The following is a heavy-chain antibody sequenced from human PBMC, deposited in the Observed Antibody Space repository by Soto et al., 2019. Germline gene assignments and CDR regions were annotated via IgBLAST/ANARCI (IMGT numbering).Heavy chain of an antibody. CDR2: INHSGST. J-gene: IGHJ5*02. CDR1: GGSFSGYY. CDR3: ARGHYRSSSGRSRGWFDP. V-gene: IGHV4-34*01. Sequence: SETLSLTCAVYGGSFSGYYWSWIRQPPGKGLEWIGEINHSGSTNYNPSLKSRVTISVDTSKNQFSLKLSSVTAADTAVYYCARGHYRSSSGRSRGWFDPWGQGTLVAVSS. D-gene: IGHD6-13*01.